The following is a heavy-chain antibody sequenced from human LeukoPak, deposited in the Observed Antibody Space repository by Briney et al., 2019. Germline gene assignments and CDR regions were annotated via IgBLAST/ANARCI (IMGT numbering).Heavy chain of an antibody. CDR2: IYTSGGT. J-gene: IGHJ4*02. CDR3: ARTYYYDSSGRPFDY. V-gene: IGHV4-61*02. D-gene: IGHD3-22*01. CDR1: GGSISSGSYY. Sequence: SETLSLTCTVSGGSISSGSYYWSWIRQPAGKGLEWIGRIYTSGGTNYNPSLKSRVTISVDTSKNQFSLKLSSVTAADTAVYYCARTYYYDSSGRPFDYWGQGTLVTVSS.